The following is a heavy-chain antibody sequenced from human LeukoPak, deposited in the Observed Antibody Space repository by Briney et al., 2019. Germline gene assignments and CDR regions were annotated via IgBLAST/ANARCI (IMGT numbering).Heavy chain of an antibody. J-gene: IGHJ4*02. V-gene: IGHV3-30*18. CDR1: GGSISSDN. Sequence: LSLTCAVSGGSISSDNWWSWVRQPPGKGLEWVAVISHDVKTTYYADSAKGRFTISRDNSRNTVFLQMNRLRPEDTAVYYCVKEGYYGWGSSPTFYFDYWGQGTRVTVSS. CDR2: ISHDVKTT. CDR3: VKEGYYGWGSSPTFYFDY. D-gene: IGHD3-10*01.